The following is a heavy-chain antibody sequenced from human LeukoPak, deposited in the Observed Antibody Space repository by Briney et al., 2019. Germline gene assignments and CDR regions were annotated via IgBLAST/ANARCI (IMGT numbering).Heavy chain of an antibody. Sequence: SETLSHTCTVSGGSISSSSYYWGWIRQPPGKGLEWIGSIYYSGSTYYNPSLKSRVTISVDTSKNQFSLKLSSVTAADTAVYYCARHVPYDFWSGYYFGYFDYWGQGTLVTVSS. CDR3: ARHVPYDFWSGYYFGYFDY. J-gene: IGHJ4*02. CDR2: IYYSGST. CDR1: GGSISSSSYY. D-gene: IGHD3-3*01. V-gene: IGHV4-39*01.